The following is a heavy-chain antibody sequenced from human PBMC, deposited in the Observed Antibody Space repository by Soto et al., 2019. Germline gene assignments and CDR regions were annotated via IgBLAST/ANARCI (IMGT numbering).Heavy chain of an antibody. CDR3: ADTEYTSSWNLDY. D-gene: IGHD6-13*01. V-gene: IGHV2-5*02. J-gene: IGHJ4*02. Sequence: QITLKESGPTLVKPTQTLTLTCTFSGFSLSSNGVGVGWIRQPPGKALNWLALIYWDDDKRYSPSLNSRLTITKDTSKNQVVLTMTNVDPVDTATYYCADTEYTSSWNLDYWGQGILVTVSS. CDR1: GFSLSSNGVG. CDR2: IYWDDDK.